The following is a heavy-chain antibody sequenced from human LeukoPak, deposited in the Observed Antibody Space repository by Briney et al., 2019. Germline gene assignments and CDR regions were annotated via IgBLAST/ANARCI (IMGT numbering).Heavy chain of an antibody. J-gene: IGHJ5*02. CDR1: GFTFSNSW. V-gene: IGHV3-7*03. D-gene: IGHD2-15*01. Sequence: GGSLRLSCAASGFTFSNSWMSWVRQAPGKGLEWVANIKQDGSEKYYVDSVKGRFTISRDNAKNSLYLQMNSLRAEDTALYHCARDRGRYCSGGTCYDWFDPWGQGTLVTVSS. CDR2: IKQDGSEK. CDR3: ARDRGRYCSGGTCYDWFDP.